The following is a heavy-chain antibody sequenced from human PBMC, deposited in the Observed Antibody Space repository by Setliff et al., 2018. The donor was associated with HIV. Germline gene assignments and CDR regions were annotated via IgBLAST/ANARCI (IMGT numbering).Heavy chain of an antibody. D-gene: IGHD3-16*01. Sequence: PSQTLSLTCAISGDSVSSNTAAWNWIRQSPSRGLEWLGRTYYRSKWSNDYAVSVKSRITINPDTSKNQFSLQLSSVTPEDTAVYFCARGGDWDYNYYMDVWDKGTTVTVSS. CDR1: GDSVSSNTAA. J-gene: IGHJ6*03. CDR3: ARGGDWDYNYYMDV. CDR2: TYYRSKWSN. V-gene: IGHV6-1*01.